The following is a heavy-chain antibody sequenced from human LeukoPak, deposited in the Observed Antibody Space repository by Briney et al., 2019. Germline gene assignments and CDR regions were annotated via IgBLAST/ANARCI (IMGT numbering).Heavy chain of an antibody. D-gene: IGHD2-2*01. V-gene: IGHV1-46*01. CDR2: INPSGGST. CDR3: ARDGDCSSTSCPNKNYYYYYTDV. CDR1: GYTFTSYY. J-gene: IGHJ6*03. Sequence: ASVKVSSKASGYTFTSYYMHWVRQAPGQGLECMGIINPSGGSTSYAQKFQGRVTMTRDMSTSTVYMELSSLRSEDTAVYYCARDGDCSSTSCPNKNYYYYYTDVWGKGTTVTVSS.